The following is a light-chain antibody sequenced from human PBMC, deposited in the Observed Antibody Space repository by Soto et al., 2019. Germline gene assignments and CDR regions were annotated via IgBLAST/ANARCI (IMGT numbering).Light chain of an antibody. Sequence: VLTQSPGTLSLSPGDRATLSCRASQRVSGSSLAWYQQKPGQAPRLLIYGGSNRATGVPDRFSGSGSGADFTLTISRLEPEDFAVYHCQQYGNSPSLGQGTKLEIK. CDR1: QRVSGSS. V-gene: IGKV3-20*01. J-gene: IGKJ2*01. CDR3: QQYGNSPS. CDR2: GGS.